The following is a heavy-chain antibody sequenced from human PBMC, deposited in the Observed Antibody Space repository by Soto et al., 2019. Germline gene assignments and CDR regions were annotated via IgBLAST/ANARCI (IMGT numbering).Heavy chain of an antibody. Sequence: QITLKESGPTLVKPTQPLTLTCTFSGFSLTTSGVGVGWIRQPPGKALEWLALVYWDDDKRYSPSLESRLTITKDTSKNQVVLTMTNMDTVDTATYYCAHRSGCNGGNCYTFDYWGQGILVTVSS. CDR2: VYWDDDK. J-gene: IGHJ4*02. CDR1: GFSLTTSGVG. CDR3: AHRSGCNGGNCYTFDY. D-gene: IGHD2-15*01. V-gene: IGHV2-5*02.